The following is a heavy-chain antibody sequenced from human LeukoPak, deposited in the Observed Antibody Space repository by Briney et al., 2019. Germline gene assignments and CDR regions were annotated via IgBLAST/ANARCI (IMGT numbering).Heavy chain of an antibody. Sequence: PSETPSLTCAVYGGSFSGYYWSWIRQPPGKGLEWIGEINHSGSTNYNPSLKSRVTISVDTSKNQFSLKLSSVTAADTAVYYCARWIQLWPYYYYGMDVWGQGTTVTVSS. CDR3: ARWIQLWPYYYYGMDV. V-gene: IGHV4-34*01. CDR1: GGSFSGYY. D-gene: IGHD5-18*01. J-gene: IGHJ6*02. CDR2: INHSGST.